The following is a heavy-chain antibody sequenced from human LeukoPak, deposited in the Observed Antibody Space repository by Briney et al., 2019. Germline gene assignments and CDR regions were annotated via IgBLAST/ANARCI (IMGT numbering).Heavy chain of an antibody. Sequence: PGGSLRLSCAASGFTFSSYAMSWVRQAPGKGLEWVSAISGSGGSTYYADSVKGRFTISRDNSKNTLYLQMNSLRAEDTAVYYCAKEVNLGENYYDSSGYYYFDYWGQGTLVTVSS. D-gene: IGHD3-22*01. V-gene: IGHV3-23*01. CDR2: ISGSGGST. CDR3: AKEVNLGENYYDSSGYYYFDY. J-gene: IGHJ4*02. CDR1: GFTFSSYA.